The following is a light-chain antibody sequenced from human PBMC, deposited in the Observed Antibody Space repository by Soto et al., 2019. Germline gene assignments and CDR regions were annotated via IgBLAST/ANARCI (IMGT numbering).Light chain of an antibody. J-gene: IGKJ4*01. Sequence: DIQMAQSPSSLSASVGDRVTITCRASQSINKYLNWYQHKPGKAPNLLIRTTSHLQSRVPSRFSGSGSGTDFTLTISSLQPEDFATYYCQQSYRSPPTFGRGTKVEIK. CDR3: QQSYRSPPT. CDR1: QSINKY. V-gene: IGKV1-39*01. CDR2: TTS.